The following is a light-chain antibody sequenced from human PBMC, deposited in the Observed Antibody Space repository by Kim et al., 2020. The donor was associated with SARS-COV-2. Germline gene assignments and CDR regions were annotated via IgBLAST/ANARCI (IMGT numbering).Light chain of an antibody. J-gene: IGLJ2*01. CDR1: SLRIYY. CDR2: GKN. Sequence: SSELTQDPAVSVALGQTVRFTCQGDSLRIYYASWYQQKARQAPVLVIYGKNNRPSGIPYRFSGSSSGNTASLTITGAQAEDEADYYCNSRDNSGNHVVFGGGTKLTVL. CDR3: NSRDNSGNHVV. V-gene: IGLV3-19*01.